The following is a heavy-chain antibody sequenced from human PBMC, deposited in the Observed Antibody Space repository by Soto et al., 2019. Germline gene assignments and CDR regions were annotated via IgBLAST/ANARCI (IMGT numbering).Heavy chain of an antibody. CDR2: INHSGST. Sequence: SETLSLTCAVYGGSFSGYYWSWIRQPPGKGLEWIGEINHSGSTNYNPSLKSRVTISVDTSKNQFSLKLSSVTAADTAVYYCARGELLTRPHYYYYGMDVWGQGTTVTVSS. V-gene: IGHV4-34*01. CDR1: GGSFSGYY. D-gene: IGHD1-26*01. J-gene: IGHJ6*02. CDR3: ARGELLTRPHYYYYGMDV.